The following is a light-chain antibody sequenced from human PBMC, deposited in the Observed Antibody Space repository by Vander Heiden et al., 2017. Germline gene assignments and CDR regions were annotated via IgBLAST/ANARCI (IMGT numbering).Light chain of an antibody. V-gene: IGKV3-20*01. CDR2: ATS. CDR1: HSVLTNY. J-gene: IGKJ1*01. CDR3: QQYVSSPRT. Sequence: EIVLTQSPGTLSLSPGERVTLSCRASHSVLTNYLAWYQQKPGQAPRLPIYATSTRATDVPDRFSGSGSGTDFTLTISRLEPEDFAVYYCQQYVSSPRTFGQGTKVEIK.